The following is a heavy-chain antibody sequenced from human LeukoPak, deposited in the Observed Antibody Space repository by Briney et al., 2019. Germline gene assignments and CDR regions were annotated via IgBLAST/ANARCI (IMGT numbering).Heavy chain of an antibody. CDR1: GYTFTSYG. J-gene: IGHJ4*02. V-gene: IGHV1-18*01. CDR2: ISAYNGNT. Sequence: ASVKVSCKASGYTFTSYGISCVRQAPGQGLEWMGWISAYNGNTNYAQKLQGRVTMTTDASTSTAYMELRSLRSDDTAVYYCARGPSIAVAGTSDYWGKGTLVTVSS. D-gene: IGHD6-19*01. CDR3: ARGPSIAVAGTSDY.